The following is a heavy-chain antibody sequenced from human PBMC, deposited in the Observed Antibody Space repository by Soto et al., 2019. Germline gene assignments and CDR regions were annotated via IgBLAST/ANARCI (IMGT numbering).Heavy chain of an antibody. CDR1: GGSISSYY. J-gene: IGHJ4*02. D-gene: IGHD3-22*01. CDR2: IYYSGST. V-gene: IGHV4-59*06. Sequence: SETLSLTCTVSGGSISSYYWSRIRRPPGKGLEWIGHIYYSGSTYYNPSLKSRVTVSVDTSKNQFSLKLSSVTAADTAVYYCAREYYYDSSGFDYWGQGTLVTVSS. CDR3: AREYYYDSSGFDY.